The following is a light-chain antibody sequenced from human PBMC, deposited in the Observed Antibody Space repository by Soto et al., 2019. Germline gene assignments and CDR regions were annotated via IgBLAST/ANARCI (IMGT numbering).Light chain of an antibody. CDR1: QSVSTN. J-gene: IGKJ1*01. CDR3: QQCNNWPRT. CDR2: GAS. V-gene: IGKV3-15*01. Sequence: EIAMTQSPATLSVSPVERATLSCRASQSVSTNLAWYQQKPGQAPRLLIYGASTRATGIPDRFSGSGSGTEFTLTISSLQSEDFAVYYCQQCNNWPRTFGHGTKV.